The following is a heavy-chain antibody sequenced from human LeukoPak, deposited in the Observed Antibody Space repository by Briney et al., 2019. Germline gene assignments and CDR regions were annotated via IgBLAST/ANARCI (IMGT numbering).Heavy chain of an antibody. J-gene: IGHJ5*02. D-gene: IGHD2-15*01. V-gene: IGHV1-8*01. CDR1: GYTFTSYD. CDR2: MNPNSGNT. CDR3: ARGWVNCSGGSCYSSWFDP. Sequence: ASVKVSCKASGYTFTSYDINWVRQATGQGLEWMGWMNPNSGNTGYAQKFQGRVTMTRNTSISTVYMELSSLRSEDTAVYYCARGWVNCSGGSCYSSWFDPWGQGTLVTVSS.